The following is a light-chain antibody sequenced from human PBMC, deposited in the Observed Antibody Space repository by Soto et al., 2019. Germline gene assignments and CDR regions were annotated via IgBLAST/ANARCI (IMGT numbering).Light chain of an antibody. CDR1: QTVRNNY. V-gene: IGKV3-20*01. Sequence: EFVLTQSPGTPSFSPGERATLSCRAIQTVRNNYLAWYQQKPVQAPRLLIYDASSRATGIPDRFSGGGSGTDFTLTISRLEPEDFAVYFCQQYHNWPPITFGQGTRLEI. CDR3: QQYHNWPPIT. CDR2: DAS. J-gene: IGKJ5*01.